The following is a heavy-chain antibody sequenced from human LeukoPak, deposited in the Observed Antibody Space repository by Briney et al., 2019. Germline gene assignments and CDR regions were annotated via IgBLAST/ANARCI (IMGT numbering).Heavy chain of an antibody. V-gene: IGHV3-21*01. CDR3: GRAGYNWNDFYY. D-gene: IGHD1-1*01. CDR2: ITSSRSYI. CDR1: GFTVSSYS. J-gene: IGHJ4*02. Sequence: GGSLRLSCAASGFTVSSYSMNWLRQAPGKGLESVSSITSSRSYIYYADSVKGRFSICGDNAKNSLYLQMNSLTAEDTAVYYCGRAGYNWNDFYYWGQGTLVTVSS.